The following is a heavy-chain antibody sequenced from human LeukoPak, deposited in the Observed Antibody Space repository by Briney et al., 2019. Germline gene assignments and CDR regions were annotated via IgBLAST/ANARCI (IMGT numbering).Heavy chain of an antibody. CDR2: ISGSGDST. Sequence: GGSLRLSCAASGFTFSNYTMNWVRQAPGKGLEWVSGISGSGDSTYYADSVKGRFTISKDNSKNTLYLQMNSLRAEDTAVYYCAKDPVPRIAVAGTLTAAYWGQGTLVTVSS. V-gene: IGHV3-23*01. CDR1: GFTFSNYT. D-gene: IGHD6-19*01. J-gene: IGHJ4*02. CDR3: AKDPVPRIAVAGTLTAAY.